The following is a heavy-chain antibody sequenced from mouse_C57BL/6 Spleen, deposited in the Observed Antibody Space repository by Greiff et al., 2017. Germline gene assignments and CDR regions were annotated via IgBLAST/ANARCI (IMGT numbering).Heavy chain of an antibody. V-gene: IGHV5-4*01. CDR3: ARGGGYPYYFDY. Sequence: EVQGVESGGGLVKPGGSLKLSCAASGFTFSSYAMSWVRQTPEKRLEWVAPISDGGSYTYYPDNVKGRFTISRDNAKNKLYLQMSHLTSEDTAMXYCARGGGYPYYFDYWGQGTTLTVSS. CDR1: GFTFSSYA. CDR2: ISDGGSYT. D-gene: IGHD2-2*01. J-gene: IGHJ2*01.